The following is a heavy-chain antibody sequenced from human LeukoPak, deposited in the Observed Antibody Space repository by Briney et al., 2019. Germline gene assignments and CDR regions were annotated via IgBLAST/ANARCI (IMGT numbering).Heavy chain of an antibody. V-gene: IGHV4-38-2*02. D-gene: IGHD2-21*01. Sequence: SETLSLTCSVSGYPISSGYYWGWIRQPPGKGLEWIGSIYHSGSTYHNPSLKSRVTISVDTSKNQLSLKLSSVTAADSAVYYCTRGGDSYLGSSDCWGQGTLVTVSS. CDR3: TRGGDSYLGSSDC. CDR1: GYPISSGYY. J-gene: IGHJ4*02. CDR2: IYHSGST.